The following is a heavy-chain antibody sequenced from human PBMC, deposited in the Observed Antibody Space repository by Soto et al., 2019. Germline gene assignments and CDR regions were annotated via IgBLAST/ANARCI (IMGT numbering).Heavy chain of an antibody. Sequence: ALEILSLTCAVYVGTFGGYYWSWIRQPQGKGQEWIGEVNHIESTNYNPSLKSRVTMSVDTSKNQFSLKLDSVTAADTAVYYFARSGGDGSGTYYRHYFDYWGHGNLVTVSS. D-gene: IGHD3-10*01. CDR3: ARSGGDGSGTYYRHYFDY. CDR1: VGTFGGYY. CDR2: VNHIEST. J-gene: IGHJ4*01. V-gene: IGHV4-34*01.